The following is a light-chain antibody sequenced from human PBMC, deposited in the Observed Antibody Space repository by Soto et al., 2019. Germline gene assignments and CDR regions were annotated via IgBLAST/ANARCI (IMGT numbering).Light chain of an antibody. J-gene: IGKJ4*01. CDR1: QGISSY. CDR3: QQANSFPLT. V-gene: IGKV1-8*01. CDR2: AAS. Sequence: AIRMTQSPSSLSASTGDRVTIPCRASQGISSYLAWYQQKPGKAPKLLIYAASTLQSGVPSRFSGSGSGTDFTLTISCLQSEDFATYYCQQANSFPLTFGGGTKVDIK.